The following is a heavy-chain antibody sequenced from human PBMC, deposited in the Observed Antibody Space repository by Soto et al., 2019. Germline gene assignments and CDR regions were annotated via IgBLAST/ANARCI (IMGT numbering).Heavy chain of an antibody. CDR3: SGCSGGACHQNYGMDV. CDR1: GFTFSSCT. Sequence: EVHLVESGGGLVKPGGSLRLSCAVSGFTFSSCTMNWVRQAPGKGLEWVSSISPSTSHIYYADSVKGRFTISRDNAKNSLFLKMHRLRAEDTAVYYCSGCSGGACHQNYGMDVWGQGTTVTVSS. D-gene: IGHD2-15*01. V-gene: IGHV3-21*01. J-gene: IGHJ6*02. CDR2: ISPSTSHI.